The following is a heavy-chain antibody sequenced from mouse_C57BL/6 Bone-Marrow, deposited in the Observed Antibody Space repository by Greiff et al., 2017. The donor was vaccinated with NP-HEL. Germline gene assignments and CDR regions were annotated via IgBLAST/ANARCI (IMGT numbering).Heavy chain of an antibody. J-gene: IGHJ1*03. D-gene: IGHD1-1*01. Sequence: EVKLVESGAELVRPGASVKLSCTASGFNITDDYMHWVKQRPEQGLEWIGWIDPENGDTEYASKFQGKATITADTSSNTAYLQLSSLTPEDTAVYYCTTCLRATVVAREGYFEVWGTGTTVTVAS. CDR1: GFNITDDY. V-gene: IGHV14-4*01. CDR3: TTCLRATVVAREGYFEV. CDR2: IDPENGDT.